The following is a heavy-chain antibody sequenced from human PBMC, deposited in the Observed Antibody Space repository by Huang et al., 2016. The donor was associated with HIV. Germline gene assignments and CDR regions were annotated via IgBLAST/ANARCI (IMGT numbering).Heavy chain of an antibody. J-gene: IGHJ4*02. Sequence: QVQLVESGGGVVQPGRSLRLSCAASGFTFSSYGMHWVRQAPGKGREWVAVISYDAKTKYYADSVKGRFSISRDNSKTTVYLQLNSLRLEDTAVYYCAKGGSAAAVLDFWGQGTLVTVSS. CDR1: GFTFSSYG. D-gene: IGHD6-13*01. CDR2: ISYDAKTK. CDR3: AKGGSAAAVLDF. V-gene: IGHV3-30*18.